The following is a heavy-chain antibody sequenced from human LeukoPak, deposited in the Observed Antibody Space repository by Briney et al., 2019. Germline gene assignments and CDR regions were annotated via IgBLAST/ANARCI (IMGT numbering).Heavy chain of an antibody. Sequence: GGSLRLSCAASGFTFSNAWMSWVRQAPGKGLEWVSAISGSGGSTYYADSVKGRFTISRDNSKNTLYLQMNSLRAEDTAVYYCAKEGVVVPAAISTYYYYYYMDVWGKGTTVTISS. D-gene: IGHD2-2*01. J-gene: IGHJ6*03. CDR2: ISGSGGST. CDR1: GFTFSNAW. V-gene: IGHV3-23*01. CDR3: AKEGVVVPAAISTYYYYYYMDV.